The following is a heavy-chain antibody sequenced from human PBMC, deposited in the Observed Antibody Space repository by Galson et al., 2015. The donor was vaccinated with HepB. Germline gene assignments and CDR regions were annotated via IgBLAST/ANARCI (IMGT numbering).Heavy chain of an antibody. Sequence: SLRLSCAASGFTFSNYGMHWVRQAPGKGLEWVAVISYDGSNKYYADSVKGRFTISRDNSKNTLYLQMDSLRADDTAMYYCARDHAVPGADKWGQGTLVTVSS. D-gene: IGHD4-17*01. CDR1: GFTFSNYG. CDR2: ISYDGSNK. V-gene: IGHV3-30*03. CDR3: ARDHAVPGADK. J-gene: IGHJ4*02.